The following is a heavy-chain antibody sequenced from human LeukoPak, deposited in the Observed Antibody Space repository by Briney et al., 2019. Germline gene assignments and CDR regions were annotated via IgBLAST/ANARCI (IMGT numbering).Heavy chain of an antibody. J-gene: IGHJ4*02. D-gene: IGHD3-16*02. V-gene: IGHV4-59*01. CDR3: ARDGVITFGGVIGYFDY. CDR1: GASISSYY. Sequence: SETLSLTCTVSGASISSYYWSWIRQPPGKGLEWIGYIYYSGSTNYNPSLQSRATISVDTSKNQFSLKLTSVTAADTAVYYCARDGVITFGGVIGYFDYWGQGALVTVSS. CDR2: IYYSGST.